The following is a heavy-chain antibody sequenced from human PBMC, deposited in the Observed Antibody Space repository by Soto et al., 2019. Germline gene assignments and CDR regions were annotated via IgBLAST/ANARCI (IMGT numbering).Heavy chain of an antibody. Sequence: QVQLQQWGAGLLKPSETLSLNCAVYGASFGGYYWNWIRQPPGKGLEWIGDITHTGGTNYNPSLKGRVTISIDKSKSQFSLNLTSVTAADTAVYYCARVGRAIRGIITYDSWGPGTLVTVSS. D-gene: IGHD3-10*01. V-gene: IGHV4-34*01. CDR1: GASFGGYY. CDR3: ARVGRAIRGIITYDS. J-gene: IGHJ4*02. CDR2: ITHTGGT.